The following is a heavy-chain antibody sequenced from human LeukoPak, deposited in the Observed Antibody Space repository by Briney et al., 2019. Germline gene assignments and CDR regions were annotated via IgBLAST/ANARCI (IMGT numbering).Heavy chain of an antibody. CDR3: AKDLGGGYGYFDL. D-gene: IGHD1-26*01. CDR2: IRYNGNNR. V-gene: IGHV3-30*02. J-gene: IGHJ2*01. CDR1: GFTFINYG. Sequence: GGSLRLSCAASGFTFINYGMHWVRQAPGQGLEWVAFIRYNGNNRDYADSVKGRFTISRGNSNNTLYMQMNSLRPEDTAVYYCAKDLGGGYGYFDLWGRGTLVTVSS.